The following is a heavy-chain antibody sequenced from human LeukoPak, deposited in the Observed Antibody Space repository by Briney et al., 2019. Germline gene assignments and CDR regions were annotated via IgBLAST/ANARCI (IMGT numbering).Heavy chain of an antibody. CDR2: INHSGST. J-gene: IGHJ6*02. D-gene: IGHD3-22*01. CDR1: GGSFSGYY. Sequence: SETLSLTCAVYGGSFSGYYWSWIRQPPGKGLEWIGEINHSGSTNYNPYLKSRVTISVDTSKNQFSLKLSSVTAADTAVYYCASAYYYDSSGYSMDVWGQGTTVTVSS. CDR3: ASAYYYDSSGYSMDV. V-gene: IGHV4-34*01.